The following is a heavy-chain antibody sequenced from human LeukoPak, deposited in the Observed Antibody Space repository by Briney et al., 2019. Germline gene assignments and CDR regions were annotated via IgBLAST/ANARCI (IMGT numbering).Heavy chain of an antibody. J-gene: IGHJ3*02. Sequence: PSETLSLTCTVSGGSISSYYWRWIRQPPGKGLEWIGYIYYSGSTNYNPSLKSRVTISVDTSKNQFSLKLSSVTAADTAVYYCARYNGQWLVHAAFDIWGQGTMVTVSS. CDR1: GGSISSYY. V-gene: IGHV4-59*01. CDR3: ARYNGQWLVHAAFDI. D-gene: IGHD6-19*01. CDR2: IYYSGST.